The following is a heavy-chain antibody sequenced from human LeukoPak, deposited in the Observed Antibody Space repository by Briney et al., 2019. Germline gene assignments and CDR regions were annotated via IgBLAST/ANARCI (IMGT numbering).Heavy chain of an antibody. CDR2: ISYSGST. J-gene: IGHJ3*02. V-gene: IGHV4-59*01. D-gene: IGHD2-15*01. CDR1: GGSISSYY. CDR3: ASRVGVGAPFDDAFDI. Sequence: SETLSLTCTVSGGSISSYYWSWIRQPPGKGLEWIGYISYSGSTNYNPSLKSRVTISVDTSKNQFSLKLSSVTAADTAVYYCASRVGVGAPFDDAFDIWGQGTMVTVSS.